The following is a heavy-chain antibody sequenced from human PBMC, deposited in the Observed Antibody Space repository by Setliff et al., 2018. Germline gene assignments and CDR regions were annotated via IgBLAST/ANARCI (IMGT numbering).Heavy chain of an antibody. Sequence: PGGCLRLSCAAAGFTFSTYAMSWVRQAPGKGLEWVSTMYSGDRNTFYTDSVKGRFTIFRDGSKNPLFLPMTSLRAEDTAVYYCAKPQVELRWGFESWGQGTPVTVSS. D-gene: IGHD1-7*01. CDR3: AKPQVELRWGFES. V-gene: IGHV3-23*03. CDR1: GFTFSTYA. J-gene: IGHJ4*02. CDR2: MYSGDRNT.